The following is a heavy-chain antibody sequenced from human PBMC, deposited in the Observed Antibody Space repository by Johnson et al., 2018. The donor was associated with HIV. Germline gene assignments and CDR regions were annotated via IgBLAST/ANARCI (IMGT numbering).Heavy chain of an antibody. CDR3: VRDRGTVVIWPDAFDV. V-gene: IGHV3-33*01. Sequence: QVQLVESGGGVVQPGRSLRLSCAASGFTFSSYGMHWVRQAPGKGLEWVAVIWYDGSNKYYADSVKGRFTISRDNSKNTLYLQMNSLRVEDSAVYYCVRDRGTVVIWPDAFDVWGQGTVVTVSS. J-gene: IGHJ3*01. CDR1: GFTFSSYG. D-gene: IGHD3-22*01. CDR2: IWYDGSNK.